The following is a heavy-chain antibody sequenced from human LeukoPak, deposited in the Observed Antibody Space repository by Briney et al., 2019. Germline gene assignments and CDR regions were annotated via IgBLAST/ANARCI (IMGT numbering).Heavy chain of an antibody. Sequence: GASVKVSCKVSGVSLSETSIHWVRQAPGQWLEWMGGFDPEDGESIFAQRFQGRFSMTEDTSTDTAYMELRSLRLEDTAVYYCARVVPPRSNYGMGLAIDPWGQGTLVTVSS. CDR1: GVSLSETS. V-gene: IGHV1-24*01. CDR2: FDPEDGES. CDR3: ARVVPPRSNYGMGLAIDP. J-gene: IGHJ5*02. D-gene: IGHD4-11*01.